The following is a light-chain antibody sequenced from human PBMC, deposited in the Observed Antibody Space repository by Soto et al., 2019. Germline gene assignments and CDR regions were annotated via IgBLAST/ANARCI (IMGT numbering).Light chain of an antibody. CDR1: QSVSSN. V-gene: IGKV3-20*01. Sequence: EIVMTQSPATRSVSPGERATLSGRASQSVSSNLAWYQQKPGQAPRLLIYGGSSRATGIPVRFSGSGSATDFTLTITRLEPEDFAMYYCQQYSSSRTFGQGTKVDIK. CDR2: GGS. CDR3: QQYSSSRT. J-gene: IGKJ1*01.